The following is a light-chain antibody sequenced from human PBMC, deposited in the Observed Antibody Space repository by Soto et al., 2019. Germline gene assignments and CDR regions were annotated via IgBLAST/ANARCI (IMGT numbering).Light chain of an antibody. Sequence: DIQMTQSPSSLSACVGDRVTITCRASQDIRNDLGWYQQQPGKAPKRLIYDASSLQSGVPSRFSGSGSGTEFTLTISSLQPEDFATYYCLQHNGYPYTFGQGTKLEIK. V-gene: IGKV1-17*01. CDR1: QDIRND. J-gene: IGKJ2*01. CDR3: LQHNGYPYT. CDR2: DAS.